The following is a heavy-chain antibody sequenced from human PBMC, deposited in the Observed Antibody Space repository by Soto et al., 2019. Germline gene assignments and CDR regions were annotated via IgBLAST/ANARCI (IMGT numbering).Heavy chain of an antibody. CDR1: GFTFSNYG. V-gene: IGHV3-23*04. D-gene: IGHD5-12*01. J-gene: IGHJ4*02. CDR3: AKFDSTSNSGYDSFDC. CDR2: ISGSGDST. Sequence: VQLVESGGAVVQPGRSLRLSCVVSGFTFSNYGMHWVRQAPGKGLEWVSSISGSGDSTYYADSVKGRFAISRDNSKYTLYLQMSSLRTEDTSLYYCAKFDSTSNSGYDSFDCWGQGTLVTVSS.